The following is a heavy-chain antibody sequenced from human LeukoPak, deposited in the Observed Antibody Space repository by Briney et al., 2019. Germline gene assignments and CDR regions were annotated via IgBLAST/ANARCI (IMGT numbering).Heavy chain of an antibody. CDR3: ARHERARGQVY. CDR1: GGSISSYY. CDR2: IYYSGST. V-gene: IGHV4-59*08. J-gene: IGHJ4*02. D-gene: IGHD3/OR15-3a*01. Sequence: SETLSLTCTVSGGSISSYYWSWIRQPPGKGLEWIGYIYYSGSTNYNPSLKSRVTISVDTSKNQSSLKLSSVTAADTAVYYCARHERARGQVYWGQGTLVTVSS.